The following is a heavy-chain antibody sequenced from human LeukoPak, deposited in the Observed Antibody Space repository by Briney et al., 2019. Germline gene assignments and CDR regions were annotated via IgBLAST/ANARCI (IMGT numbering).Heavy chain of an antibody. V-gene: IGHV3-23*01. J-gene: IGHJ3*02. Sequence: PGGSLRLSCSASGFTFNNYALTWVRQTPGKGLECVSAISGDGVSPYYADSVRGRFTISRDNSKNTLYLQMNSLRAEDTAVYYCARDGPVGAIIPPAFDIWGQGTMVTVSS. CDR2: ISGDGVSP. CDR3: ARDGPVGAIIPPAFDI. CDR1: GFTFNNYA. D-gene: IGHD1-26*01.